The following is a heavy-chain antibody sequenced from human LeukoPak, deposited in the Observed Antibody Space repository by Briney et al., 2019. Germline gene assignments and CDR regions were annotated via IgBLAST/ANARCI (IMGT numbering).Heavy chain of an antibody. V-gene: IGHV3-30-3*01. D-gene: IGHD7-27*01. Sequence: GGSLRLSCAASGFTFSTYAMHWVRQALGKGLGWVAVISYDGSKKDYADSVKGRFSISRDNSKNTLYLQMNSLRAADTTVYYCARELLGAFDYWGQGTLVTVSS. J-gene: IGHJ4*02. CDR1: GFTFSTYA. CDR3: ARELLGAFDY. CDR2: ISYDGSKK.